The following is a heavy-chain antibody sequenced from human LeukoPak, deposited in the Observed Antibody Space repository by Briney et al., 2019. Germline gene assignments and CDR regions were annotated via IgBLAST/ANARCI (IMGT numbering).Heavy chain of an antibody. V-gene: IGHV4-59*12. CDR1: GGSISSYY. CDR3: ARGVTMVQGYYYYLDV. J-gene: IGHJ6*03. Sequence: AAQTLSLTCTFSGGSISSYYWSSIRQRPGKGLEWSGYISDTGNTNHNPSLKSRVTMSVDTSKDQFSLKLSSVTAADTAVYSCARGVTMVQGYYYYLDVWGKGTTVTVSS. CDR2: ISDTGNT. D-gene: IGHD3-10*01.